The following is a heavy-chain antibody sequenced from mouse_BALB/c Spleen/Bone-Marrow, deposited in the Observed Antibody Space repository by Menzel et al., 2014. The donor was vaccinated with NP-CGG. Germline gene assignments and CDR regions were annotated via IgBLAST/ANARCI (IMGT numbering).Heavy chain of an antibody. Sequence: EVQLVESGPGLVKPSQTVSLPCTVTGISITTGNYRWSWIRQFPGNKLEWIGYIYYSGTITYNPSLTSRTTITRDTSKNQFFLEMNSLTAEDTATYYCARAYYWYAMDYWGQGTSVTVSS. J-gene: IGHJ4*01. D-gene: IGHD2-10*01. V-gene: IGHV3-5*02. CDR1: GISITTGNYR. CDR3: ARAYYWYAMDY. CDR2: IYYSGTI.